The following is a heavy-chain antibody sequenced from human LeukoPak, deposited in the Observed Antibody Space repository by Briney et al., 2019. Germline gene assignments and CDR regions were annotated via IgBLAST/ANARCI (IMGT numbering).Heavy chain of an antibody. V-gene: IGHV4-59*01. Sequence: PSETLSLTCTVSGGSISSYYWSWIRQPPGKGLEWIGYIYYSGSTNYNPSLKSRVTISVDTSKNQFSLKLSSVTAADTAVFYCARGSYRSGSYPLGFDYWGQGTLVTVSS. CDR2: IYYSGST. D-gene: IGHD1-26*01. CDR1: GGSISSYY. CDR3: ARGSYRSGSYPLGFDY. J-gene: IGHJ4*02.